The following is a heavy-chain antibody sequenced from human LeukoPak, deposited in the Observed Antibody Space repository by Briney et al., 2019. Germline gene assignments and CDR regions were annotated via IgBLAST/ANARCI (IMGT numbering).Heavy chain of an antibody. V-gene: IGHV4-61*08. Sequence: PSETLSLTCAVSGGSISSGGYSWSWIRQPPEKGLEWIGYIHYSGSTSYNPSLKSRVTMSVDTSNDQFSLKVSSVTAADTAIYYCARDGYSGSDALWGQGTLVTVSS. D-gene: IGHD5-12*01. CDR3: ARDGYSGSDAL. CDR1: GGSISSGGYS. J-gene: IGHJ4*02. CDR2: IHYSGST.